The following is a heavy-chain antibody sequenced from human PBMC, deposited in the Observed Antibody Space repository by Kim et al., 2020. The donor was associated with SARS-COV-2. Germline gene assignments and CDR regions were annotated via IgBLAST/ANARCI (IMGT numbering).Heavy chain of an antibody. Sequence: GGSLRLSCVASGFTFDTYAMSWVRQAPGKGLEWVAVISGGADNKIYAYSVRGRVTISRDNSKNTLYLHLNSLRDEDTATYYCANMAIMVGYKYVYYYAM. CDR1: GFTFDTYA. D-gene: IGHD6-25*01. V-gene: IGHV3-23*01. CDR2: ISGGADNK. CDR3: ANMAIMVGYKYVYYYAM. J-gene: IGHJ6*01.